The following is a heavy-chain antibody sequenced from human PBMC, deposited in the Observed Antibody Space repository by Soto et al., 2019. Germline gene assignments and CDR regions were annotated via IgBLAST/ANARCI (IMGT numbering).Heavy chain of an antibody. CDR3: ARQIAVAGGMVIDY. V-gene: IGHV4-34*01. CDR1: GGSFSGYY. CDR2: INHSGST. J-gene: IGHJ4*02. Sequence: QVQLQQWGARLLKPSETLSRTCAVYGGSFSGYYWSWIRQPPGKGLEWIGEINHSGSTNYNPSLKSRVTISVDTSKNQFSLKLSSVTAADTAVYHCARQIAVAGGMVIDYWGQGTLITVSS. D-gene: IGHD6-19*01.